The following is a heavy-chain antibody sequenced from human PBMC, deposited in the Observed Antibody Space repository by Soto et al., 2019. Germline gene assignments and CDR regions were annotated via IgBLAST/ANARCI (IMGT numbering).Heavy chain of an antibody. D-gene: IGHD4-17*01. Sequence: SETLSLTCTVSGGSISSSSYYWGWIRPPPGKGLEWIGSIYYSGSTYYNPSLKSRVTISVDTSKNQFSLKLSSVTAADTAVYYCDSTTVSTNYYYGMDVWGQGTTVTVSS. CDR1: GGSISSSSYY. V-gene: IGHV4-39*01. CDR3: DSTTVSTNYYYGMDV. CDR2: IYYSGST. J-gene: IGHJ6*02.